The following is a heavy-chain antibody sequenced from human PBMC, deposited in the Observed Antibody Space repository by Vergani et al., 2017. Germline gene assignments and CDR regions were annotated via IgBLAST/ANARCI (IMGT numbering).Heavy chain of an antibody. Sequence: EVQLLESGGGLVQPGGSLRLTCAASEFTFSNYAINWVRQAPGKGLEWVSGISGSGVSAYYTDSVKGRFTISRDNSKNTLYLQIDSLRAEDTAVYYCARDGWELLDYFYYMDVWGKGTTVTVAS. CDR3: ARDGWELLDYFYYMDV. CDR2: ISGSGVSA. J-gene: IGHJ6*03. V-gene: IGHV3-23*01. D-gene: IGHD1-26*01. CDR1: EFTFSNYA.